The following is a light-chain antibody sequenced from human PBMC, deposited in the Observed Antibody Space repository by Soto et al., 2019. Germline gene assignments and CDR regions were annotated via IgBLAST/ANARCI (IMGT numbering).Light chain of an antibody. J-gene: IGKJ3*01. Sequence: EIVLTQSPGTLSLSPGEIATLSCRASQSVSSSYLAWYQQKPGQAPRLLIYGASSRATGIPARFSGSGSVTDFTLTISSLEPEDFAVYYCQQRSNWATFGPGTKVDIK. V-gene: IGKV3D-20*02. CDR2: GAS. CDR1: QSVSSSY. CDR3: QQRSNWAT.